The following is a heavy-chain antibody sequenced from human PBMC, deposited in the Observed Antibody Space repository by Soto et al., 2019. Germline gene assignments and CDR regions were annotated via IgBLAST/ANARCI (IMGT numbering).Heavy chain of an antibody. Sequence: PETLSLTCTVSGGSINYSLSWIRQPPGKGLEWIGYISYSGSTNYSPSLKRRVTISGDTSKNQFSLKLNSVTAADTAVYYCASMDSGSNFDYWGQGTLVT. D-gene: IGHD1-26*01. J-gene: IGHJ4*02. CDR3: ASMDSGSNFDY. CDR2: ISYSGST. CDR1: GGSINYS. V-gene: IGHV4-59*08.